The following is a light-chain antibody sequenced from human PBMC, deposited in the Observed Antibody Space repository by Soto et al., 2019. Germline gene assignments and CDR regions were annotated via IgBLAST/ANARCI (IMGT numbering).Light chain of an antibody. V-gene: IGKV1-5*03. CDR1: QTISSW. Sequence: IQMTLSPSTVSGSVGDRVTITCRASQTISSWLAWYQQKPGKAPKLLIYKASTLKSGVPSRFSGSGSGTEFTLTISSLQPDDFATYYCQHYSSYPEAFGQGTKVDIK. CDR2: KAS. J-gene: IGKJ1*01. CDR3: QHYSSYPEA.